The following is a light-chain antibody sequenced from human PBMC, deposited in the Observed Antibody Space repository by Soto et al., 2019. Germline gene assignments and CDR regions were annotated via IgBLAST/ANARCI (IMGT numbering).Light chain of an antibody. CDR3: SSYGGTNNFVL. Sequence: QSALTQPPSASGSPGQSVTISCTGTSSDVGGYNYVSWYQQHPGKAPKVMIYEVNKRPSGVPDRFSGSKSGNTASLTVSGLQAEDEADYYCSSYGGTNNFVLFGGGTQLTVL. CDR1: SSDVGGYNY. CDR2: EVN. J-gene: IGLJ2*01. V-gene: IGLV2-8*01.